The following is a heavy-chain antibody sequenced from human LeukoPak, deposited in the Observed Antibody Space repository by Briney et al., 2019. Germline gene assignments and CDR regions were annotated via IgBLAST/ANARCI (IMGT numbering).Heavy chain of an antibody. CDR1: GGSISSSNW. V-gene: IGHV4-4*02. CDR2: IYRSGST. D-gene: IGHD2-2*01. Sequence: SETLSLTCAVSGGSISSSNWWSWVRQPPGKGLEWIGEIYRSGSTNYNPSLKSRVTISVDTSKNQFSLKLSSVTAADTAVYYCARTAWRGYCSSTSCYAGGPRRDYFDYWGQGTLVTVSS. J-gene: IGHJ4*02. CDR3: ARTAWRGYCSSTSCYAGGPRRDYFDY.